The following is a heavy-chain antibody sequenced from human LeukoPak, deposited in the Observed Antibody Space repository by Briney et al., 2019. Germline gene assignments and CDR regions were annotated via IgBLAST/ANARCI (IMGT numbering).Heavy chain of an antibody. CDR3: ARDQGSSGGSDPFDP. CDR1: GGSISSSNW. V-gene: IGHV4-4*02. CDR2: IYHSGST. J-gene: IGHJ5*02. Sequence: PSETLSLTCTVSGGSISSSNWWSWVRQPPGKGLEWIGEIYHSGSTNYNPSLKSRVTISVDKSKNQFSLKLSSVTAADTAVYYCARDQGSSGGSDPFDPWGQGTLVTVSS. D-gene: IGHD6-19*01.